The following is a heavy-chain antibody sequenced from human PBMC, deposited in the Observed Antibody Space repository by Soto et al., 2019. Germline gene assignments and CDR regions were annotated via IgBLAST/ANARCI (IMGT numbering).Heavy chain of an antibody. D-gene: IGHD1-26*01. CDR1: GFTVSSYS. V-gene: IGHV3-48*02. CDR2: ISSSSSTI. Sequence: PGGSLRLSCAASGFTVSSYSMNWVRQAPGKGLEWVSYISSSSSTIYYADSVKGRFTISRDNAKNSLYLQMNSLRDEDTAVYYCARSGWELLPGHYYGMDVWGQGTTVTVSS. J-gene: IGHJ6*02. CDR3: ARSGWELLPGHYYGMDV.